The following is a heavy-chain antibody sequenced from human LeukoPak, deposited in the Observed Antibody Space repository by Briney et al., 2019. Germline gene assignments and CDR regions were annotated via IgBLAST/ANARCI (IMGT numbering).Heavy chain of an antibody. CDR1: GFTFSSYS. CDR3: ARVALRPIDYSNPEFDP. Sequence: GGSLRLSCAASGFTFSSYSMNWVRQAPGQGLEWVSYITSDSTTMFYADSVKGRFTASRDNAENSMYLQMNSLRAEDTAVYYCARVALRPIDYSNPEFDPWGQGTLVTVPS. CDR2: ITSDSTTM. J-gene: IGHJ5*02. D-gene: IGHD4-11*01. V-gene: IGHV3-48*01.